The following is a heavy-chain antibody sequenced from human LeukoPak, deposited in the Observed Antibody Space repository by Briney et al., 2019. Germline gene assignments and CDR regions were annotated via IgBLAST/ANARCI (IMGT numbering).Heavy chain of an antibody. CDR3: AAGYCTSISCYAAGV. D-gene: IGHD2-2*01. V-gene: IGHV1-58*01. Sequence: ASVKVSCKGSSLTFSNSAVQWVRQSRGQRLEWIGWIVVGSGDTNYAQRFQERVTITRDMSTNTAYMELSSLSSEDTAVYYCAAGYCTSISCYAAGVWGQGTTVIVSS. J-gene: IGHJ6*02. CDR1: SLTFSNSA. CDR2: IVVGSGDT.